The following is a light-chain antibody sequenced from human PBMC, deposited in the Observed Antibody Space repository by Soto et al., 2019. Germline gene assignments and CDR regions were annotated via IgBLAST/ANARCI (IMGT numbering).Light chain of an antibody. J-gene: IGKJ3*01. Sequence: DIQMTQSPSTLSASVGDRVTITCRASQSISSWLAWYQQKPGKAPKLLIYDASILESGVPSRFSGSGSGTEFPLTISSLQPDDFATYYRPQYNRYSSFTFGPGTKVDI. CDR1: QSISSW. CDR3: PQYNRYSSFT. CDR2: DAS. V-gene: IGKV1-5*01.